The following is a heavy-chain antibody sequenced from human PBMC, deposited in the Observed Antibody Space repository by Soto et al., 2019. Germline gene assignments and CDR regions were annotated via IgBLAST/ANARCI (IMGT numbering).Heavy chain of an antibody. CDR1: GFTFSSYG. CDR2: ISDDGSNK. CDR3: AIETPLRYFDWLFRGDDFDI. V-gene: IGHV3-30*03. J-gene: IGHJ3*02. D-gene: IGHD3-9*01. Sequence: QVQLVESGGGVVQPGRSLRLSCAASGFTFSSYGMHWVRQAPGKGLEGVAVISDDGSNKYYADSVKGRFTISRDNSKNTLYLQMNGLRAEDTAVYYCAIETPLRYFDWLFRGDDFDIWGQGTMVTVSS.